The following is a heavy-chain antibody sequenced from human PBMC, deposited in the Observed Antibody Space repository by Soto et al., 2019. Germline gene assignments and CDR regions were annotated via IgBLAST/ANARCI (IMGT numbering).Heavy chain of an antibody. D-gene: IGHD3-3*01. J-gene: IGHJ3*01. CDR1: GLTFSSSG. V-gene: IGHV3-33*01. Sequence: QVHLVESGGGVVQPGVSLRLSCAASGLTFSSSGMHWVRQAPGKGLEWVALIWSDGGNKYYADSVDGRFSISRDNSKNTLYLQMNSLRVEHTAVYYCASVSDPSGLGAFNLWGRGTLVPVSS. CDR2: IWSDGGNK. CDR3: ASVSDPSGLGAFNL.